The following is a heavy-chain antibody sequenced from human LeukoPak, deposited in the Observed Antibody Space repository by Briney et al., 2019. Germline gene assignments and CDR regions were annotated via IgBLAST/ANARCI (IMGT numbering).Heavy chain of an antibody. CDR1: GDSITSSDYS. V-gene: IGHV4-30-2*01. Sequence: SQTLSLTCAVSGDSITSSDYSWSWIRQPPGKGLEWIGYIYQSGSTYYSPSLKSRVTISVDRSKNLFSLRLSSVTAADTAVYYCARHRSNYYFDYWGQGTLVTVSS. CDR3: ARHRSNYYFDY. J-gene: IGHJ4*02. D-gene: IGHD1-26*01. CDR2: IYQSGST.